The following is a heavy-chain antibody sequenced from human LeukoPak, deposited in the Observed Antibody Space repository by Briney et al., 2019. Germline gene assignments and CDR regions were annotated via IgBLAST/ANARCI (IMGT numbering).Heavy chain of an antibody. J-gene: IGHJ4*02. CDR1: GGSISSYY. D-gene: IGHD2-2*01. Sequence: KPSETLSLTCTVSGGSISSYYWSWIRQPPGKGLEWIGYIYYSGSTNYNPSLKSRVTISVDTPKNQFSLKLSSVAAADTAVYYCARDCSSTSCFDYWGQGTLVTVSS. V-gene: IGHV4-59*01. CDR2: IYYSGST. CDR3: ARDCSSTSCFDY.